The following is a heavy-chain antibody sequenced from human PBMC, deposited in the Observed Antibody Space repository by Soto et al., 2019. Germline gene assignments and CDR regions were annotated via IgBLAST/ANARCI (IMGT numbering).Heavy chain of an antibody. V-gene: IGHV4-61*08. CDR2: IYYSGST. J-gene: IGHJ4*02. Sequence: PSETLSLTCTVSGGSILNGGHYWGWIRQPPGKGLEWIGYIYYSGSTNYNPSLKSRVTISVDTSKNQFSLKLSSVTAADTAVYYCASFHYYDSAYFDYWGQGTLVTVSS. D-gene: IGHD3-22*01. CDR1: GGSILNGGHY. CDR3: ASFHYYDSAYFDY.